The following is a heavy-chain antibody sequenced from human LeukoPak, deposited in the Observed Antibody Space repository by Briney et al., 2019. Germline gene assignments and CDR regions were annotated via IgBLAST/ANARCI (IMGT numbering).Heavy chain of an antibody. Sequence: ASVKVSCKASGFTFTSYYMHWVRQAPGQGLEWMGWINPNSGGTNYAQKFQGRVTMTRDTSISTAYMELSRLRSDDTAVYYCARDGLWFGELLPTDYWGQGTLVTVSS. D-gene: IGHD3-10*01. J-gene: IGHJ4*02. CDR2: INPNSGGT. V-gene: IGHV1-2*02. CDR1: GFTFTSYY. CDR3: ARDGLWFGELLPTDY.